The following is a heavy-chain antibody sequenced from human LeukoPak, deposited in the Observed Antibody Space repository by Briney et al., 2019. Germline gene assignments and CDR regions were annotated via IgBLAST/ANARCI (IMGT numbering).Heavy chain of an antibody. J-gene: IGHJ4*02. D-gene: IGHD3-10*01. V-gene: IGHV3-23*01. Sequence: GGSLRLSCAASGFTFSSNGMSWVRQAPGRGLEWVSAISGSGGSAYYADSVKGRFTISRDDSKNTLYLQTSSLRAEDTAVYYCVKATGPYGSGSYDNQVDYWGQGTLVTVSS. CDR2: ISGSGGSA. CDR1: GFTFSSNG. CDR3: VKATGPYGSGSYDNQVDY.